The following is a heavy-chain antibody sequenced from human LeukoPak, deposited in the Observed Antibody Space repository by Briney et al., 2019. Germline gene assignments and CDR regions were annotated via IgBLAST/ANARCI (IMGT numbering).Heavy chain of an antibody. D-gene: IGHD4-23*01. CDR1: GFTFGSYA. CDR2: ISGSGGST. Sequence: GGSLRLSCAASGFTFGSYAMNWVRQAPGKGLEWVSVISGSGGSTFYADSGKGRFTISRDNSKNTLYLQMNSLRAEDTAVYYCAKIMGDYGGMGFYYYGMDVWGQGTTVTVSS. V-gene: IGHV3-23*01. J-gene: IGHJ6*02. CDR3: AKIMGDYGGMGFYYYGMDV.